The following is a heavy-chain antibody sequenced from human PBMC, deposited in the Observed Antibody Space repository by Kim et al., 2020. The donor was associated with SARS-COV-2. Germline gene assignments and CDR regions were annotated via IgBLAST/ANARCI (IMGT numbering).Heavy chain of an antibody. V-gene: IGHV4-59*13. Sequence: SETLSLTCTVSGGSISSYYWSWIRQPPGKGLEWIGYIYYSGSTNYNPSLKSRVTISVDTSKNQFSLKLSSVTAADTAVYYCARAYYAFWSGYYFPNYFD. J-gene: IGHJ4*01. CDR2: IYYSGST. D-gene: IGHD3-3*01. CDR3: ARAYYAFWSGYYFPNYFD. CDR1: GGSISSYY.